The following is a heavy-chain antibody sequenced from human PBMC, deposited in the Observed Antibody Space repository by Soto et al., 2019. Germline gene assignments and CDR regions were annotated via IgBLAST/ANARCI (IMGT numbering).Heavy chain of an antibody. J-gene: IGHJ6*03. CDR1: GFTFGSHG. Sequence: GGSLGISCVASGFTFGSHGMHCVRQAPCKGLEWVAVISYDETNEHYVDSVKGRFTISRDNSKSILYLQMNRLRHEDTAGYKYARSLRPGVYEEGQDFWASGTMGTV. CDR3: ARSLRPGVYEEGQDF. D-gene: IGHD3-3*01. CDR2: ISYDETNE. V-gene: IGHV3-30*03.